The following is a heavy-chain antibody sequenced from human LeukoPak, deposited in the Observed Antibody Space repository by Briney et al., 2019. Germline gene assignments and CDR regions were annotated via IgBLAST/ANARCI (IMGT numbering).Heavy chain of an antibody. Sequence: PGGSLRLSCAASGFTVSSNYMSWVRQAPGKGLEWVANIKQDGSEKYYVDSVKGRFTISRDNAKNSLYLQMNSLRAEDTAVYYCARDGAPYDILTGYYNVPGAFDIWGQGTMVTVSS. CDR2: IKQDGSEK. D-gene: IGHD3-9*01. CDR1: GFTVSSNY. CDR3: ARDGAPYDILTGYYNVPGAFDI. J-gene: IGHJ3*02. V-gene: IGHV3-7*01.